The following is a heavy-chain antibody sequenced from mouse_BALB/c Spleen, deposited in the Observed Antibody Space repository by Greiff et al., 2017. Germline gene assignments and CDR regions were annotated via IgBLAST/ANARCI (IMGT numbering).Heavy chain of an antibody. CDR2: IWGDGST. V-gene: IGHV2-6-7*01. CDR1: GFSLTGYG. D-gene: IGHD2-1*01. CDR3: ARDLYYGNGLFAY. J-gene: IGHJ3*01. Sequence: VQRVESGPGLVAPSQSLSITCTVSGFSLTGYGVNWVRQPPGKGLEWLGMIWGDGSTDYNSALKSRLSISKDNSKSQVFLKMNSLQTDDTARYYCARDLYYGNGLFAYWGQGTLVTVSA.